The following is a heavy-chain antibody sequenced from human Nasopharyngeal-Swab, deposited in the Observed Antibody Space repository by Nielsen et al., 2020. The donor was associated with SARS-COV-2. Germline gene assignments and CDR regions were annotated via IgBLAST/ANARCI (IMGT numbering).Heavy chain of an antibody. V-gene: IGHV3-9*01. CDR2: ISWSSGRT. J-gene: IGHJ4*02. D-gene: IGHD2/OR15-2a*01. CDR1: GFTFDDHA. CDR3: AKDVTSSPSYFDY. Sequence: GGSLRLSCEASGFTFDDHAMHWVRQPPGKGLEWVSGISWSSGRTGYADSVKGRFTISRDNAKNSLYLQMNSLRAEDTAYYFCAKDVTSSPSYFDYWGQGTLVTVSP.